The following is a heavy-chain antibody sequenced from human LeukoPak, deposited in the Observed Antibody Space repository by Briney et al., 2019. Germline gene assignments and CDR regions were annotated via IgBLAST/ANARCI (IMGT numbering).Heavy chain of an antibody. CDR3: ARVAGGDWYYFDF. J-gene: IGHJ4*02. V-gene: IGHV1-2*02. CDR2: INLNSGGT. Sequence: ASVKVSCKASGYTFTAYYMHWVRQAPGEGLEWMGWINLNSGGTNSAQKFQGRVTMTRDTSISAAYMELSRLGSDDTAVYYCARVAGGDWYYFDFWGQGTLVTVSS. D-gene: IGHD2-21*02. CDR1: GYTFTAYY.